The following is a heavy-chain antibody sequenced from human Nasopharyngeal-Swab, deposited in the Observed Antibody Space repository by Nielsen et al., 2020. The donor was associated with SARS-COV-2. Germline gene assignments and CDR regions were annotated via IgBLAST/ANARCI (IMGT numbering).Heavy chain of an antibody. J-gene: IGHJ4*02. Sequence: WIRQHPGKGLEWVSLIYSGGSTTYYGDTVKGRFTISRDNSKNTLYLQMNSLRAEDTALYYCAKWTAVTGYWGFDYWGQGTLVTVSS. V-gene: IGHV3-23*03. D-gene: IGHD3-9*01. CDR2: IYSGGSTT. CDR3: AKWTAVTGYWGFDY.